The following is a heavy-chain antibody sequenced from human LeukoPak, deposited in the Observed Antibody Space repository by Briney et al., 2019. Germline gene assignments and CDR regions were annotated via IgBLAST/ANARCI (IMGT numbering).Heavy chain of an antibody. J-gene: IGHJ4*02. V-gene: IGHV3-20*04. Sequence: GGSLRLSCAASGFTFDDYGMSWVRQAPGKGLEWVSGISWNGGSTRYADSVKGRFTISRENAKRSLYLQMNSLRAEDTALYYCARGSAWDGGSYIRFDYWGQGTLVTVSS. D-gene: IGHD1-26*01. CDR3: ARGSAWDGGSYIRFDY. CDR1: GFTFDDYG. CDR2: ISWNGGST.